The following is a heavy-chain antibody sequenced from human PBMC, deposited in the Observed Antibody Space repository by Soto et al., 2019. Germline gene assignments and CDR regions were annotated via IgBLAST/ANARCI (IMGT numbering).Heavy chain of an antibody. Sequence: GGSLRLSCAASGFTLSDYYMSWIRQAPGKGLEWISYISSSGSTIYYADSVKGRFTISRDNAKNSLYLQMNSLRAEDTAVYYCARSVVPAIYYYMDVRGKGTTVTVSS. V-gene: IGHV3-11*01. J-gene: IGHJ6*03. CDR2: ISSSGSTI. D-gene: IGHD2-15*01. CDR1: GFTLSDYY. CDR3: ARSVVPAIYYYMDV.